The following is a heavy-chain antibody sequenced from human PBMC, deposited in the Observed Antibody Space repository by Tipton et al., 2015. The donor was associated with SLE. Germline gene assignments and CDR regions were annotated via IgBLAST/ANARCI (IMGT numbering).Heavy chain of an antibody. J-gene: IGHJ4*02. CDR3: AKARPEFVVVIAIGY. Sequence: GSLRLSCAASRFTFSTYGMRWVRQSPGKGLEWGSAISGSGGSTYYADSVKGRFTISRDNSKNTLYLQMNSLRAEDTAVYYCAKARPEFVVVIAIGYWGQGTLVTVSS. D-gene: IGHD2-21*01. V-gene: IGHV3-23*01. CDR1: RFTFSTYG. CDR2: ISGSGGST.